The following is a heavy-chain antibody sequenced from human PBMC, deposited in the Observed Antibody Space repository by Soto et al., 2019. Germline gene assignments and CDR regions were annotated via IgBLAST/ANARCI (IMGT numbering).Heavy chain of an antibody. J-gene: IGHJ6*02. D-gene: IGHD3-3*01. V-gene: IGHV3-23*01. CDR2: ISASGGST. CDR3: AKRLWSGSNSVGNGMDV. CDR1: GFSFSNYA. Sequence: EVQLLESGGGLVQPGGSLRLSCAASGFSFSNYAVTWVRQAPGKGLEWVSAISASGGSTYYADSVKGRFTISRDNYKNTVQLEMNSLRAADTAVYYCAKRLWSGSNSVGNGMDVWGQGTTVTVSS.